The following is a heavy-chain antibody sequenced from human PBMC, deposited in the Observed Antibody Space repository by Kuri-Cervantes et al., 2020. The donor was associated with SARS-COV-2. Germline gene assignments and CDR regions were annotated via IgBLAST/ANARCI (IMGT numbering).Heavy chain of an antibody. V-gene: IGHV4-34*01. CDR3: ARQVGYNYYHDAFDI. J-gene: IGHJ3*02. D-gene: IGHD5-24*01. Sequence: SETLSLTCTVYGGSFSGYYWSWIRQPPGKGLEWIGSIYHSGSTYYNPSLKSRVTISVDTSKNQFSLKLSSVTAAGTAVYYCARQVGYNYYHDAFDIWGQGTMVTVSS. CDR1: GGSFSGYY. CDR2: IYHSGST.